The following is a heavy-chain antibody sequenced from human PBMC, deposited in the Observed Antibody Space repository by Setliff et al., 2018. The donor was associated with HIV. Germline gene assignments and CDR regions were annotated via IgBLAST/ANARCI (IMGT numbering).Heavy chain of an antibody. CDR1: GFSLSTNGVG. Sequence: SGPTLVNPTQTLTLTCTFSGFSLSTNGVGVGWIRQPPGKALEWLALIYWDGDKRYNPSLKDRLTITKDTSKNQVLLTMTNMDPLDTATYYCAHNHLAVAGSHYFDYWGQGTLVTVSS. V-gene: IGHV2-5*02. D-gene: IGHD6-19*01. J-gene: IGHJ4*02. CDR2: IYWDGDK. CDR3: AHNHLAVAGSHYFDY.